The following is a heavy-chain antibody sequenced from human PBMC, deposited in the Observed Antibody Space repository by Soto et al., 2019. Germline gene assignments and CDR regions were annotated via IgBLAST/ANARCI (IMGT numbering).Heavy chain of an antibody. J-gene: IGHJ3*02. V-gene: IGHV1-46*01. CDR1: GDTFTSYY. CDR3: ARSHCTTSNCYTRFDAFDI. D-gene: IGHD2-2*02. Sequence: GASVKVSCKASGDTFTSYYLHWVRQAPGQGLEWMGIINLGGGSISYAQKFQGGVTMTRDTSTSTVYLELSSLRSDDTAVYFCARSHCTTSNCYTRFDAFDIWGQGTMVTVSS. CDR2: INLGGGSI.